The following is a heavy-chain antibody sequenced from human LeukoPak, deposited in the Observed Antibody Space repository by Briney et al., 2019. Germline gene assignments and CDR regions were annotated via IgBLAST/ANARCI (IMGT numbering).Heavy chain of an antibody. J-gene: IGHJ4*02. V-gene: IGHV3-21*04. CDR1: GFTFSSYS. Sequence: PGGSLRLSCAASGFTFSSYSMNWVRQAPGKGLEWVSSISSSSSYIYYADSVKGRFTISRDNSKNTLYLQMNSLRAEDTAVYYCAKHIVVPAAKKYYFDYWGQGTLVTVSS. CDR2: ISSSSSYI. D-gene: IGHD2-2*01. CDR3: AKHIVVPAAKKYYFDY.